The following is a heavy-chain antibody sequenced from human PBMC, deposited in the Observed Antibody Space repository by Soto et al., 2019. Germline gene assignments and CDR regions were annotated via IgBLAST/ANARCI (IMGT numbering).Heavy chain of an antibody. J-gene: IGHJ4*02. Sequence: KPSETLSLTCAVYGGSFSGYYWSWIRQPPGKGLEWIGEINHSGSTNYNPSLKSRVTISVDTSKNQFSLKLSSVTAADTAVYYCARANGDYDYWGQGTLVTVSS. V-gene: IGHV4-34*01. CDR2: INHSGST. CDR1: GGSFSGYY. CDR3: ARANGDYDY. D-gene: IGHD4-17*01.